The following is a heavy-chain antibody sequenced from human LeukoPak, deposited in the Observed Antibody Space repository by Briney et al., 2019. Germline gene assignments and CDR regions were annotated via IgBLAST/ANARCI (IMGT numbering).Heavy chain of an antibody. CDR2: VSANNGNT. D-gene: IGHD1-26*01. Sequence: ASVKVSYQASGYTFPRYGIHWVRQAPGLGLESIGWVSANNGNTNYAQNLQGRVTMTTDTSTNTAYMELRSLRSGDTAVYYCASGSSVSYYTVYFDYWGQGTQVTVSS. CDR1: GYTFPRYG. J-gene: IGHJ4*02. CDR3: ASGSSVSYYTVYFDY. V-gene: IGHV1-18*01.